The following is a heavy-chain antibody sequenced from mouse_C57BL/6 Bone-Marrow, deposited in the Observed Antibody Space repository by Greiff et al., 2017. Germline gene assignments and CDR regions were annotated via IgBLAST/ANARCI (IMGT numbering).Heavy chain of an antibody. D-gene: IGHD2-1*01. CDR2: IDPNSGGT. CDR3: ASNYRGAWFAY. V-gene: IGHV1-72*01. CDR1: GYTFTSYW. J-gene: IGHJ3*01. Sequence: QVHVKQPGAELVKPGASVKLSCKASGYTFTSYWMHWVKQRPGRGLEWIGRIDPNSGGTKYNEKFKSKATLTVDKPSSTAYMQLSSLTSEDSAVCYCASNYRGAWFAYWGQGTLVTVSA.